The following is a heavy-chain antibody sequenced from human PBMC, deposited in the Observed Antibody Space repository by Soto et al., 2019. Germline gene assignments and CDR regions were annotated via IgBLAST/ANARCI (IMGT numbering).Heavy chain of an antibody. CDR1: GFTCSSDG. V-gene: IGHV3-23*01. J-gene: IGHJ4*02. D-gene: IGHD3-22*01. CDR2: ISASGGRT. Sequence: VGSLRLSCAASGFTCSSDGMSWFRQARVKGLEWVSSISASGGRTYYADSVKGRFTISRDNSKNTLYLQMNRLRAEDTADYYCARAQSSGYKLDYWGQGTLVTDSS. CDR3: ARAQSSGYKLDY.